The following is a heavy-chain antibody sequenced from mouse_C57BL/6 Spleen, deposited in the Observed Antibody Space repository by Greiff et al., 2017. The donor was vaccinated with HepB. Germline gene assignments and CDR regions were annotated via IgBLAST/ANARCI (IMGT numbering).Heavy chain of an antibody. J-gene: IGHJ4*01. Sequence: VKLMESGPGLVAPSQSLSITCTVSGFSLTSYGVHWVRQPPGKGLEWLVVIWSDGSTTYNSALKSRLSISKDNSKSQVFLKMNSLQTDDTAMYYCARSYDYDDAMDYWGQGTSVTVSS. CDR1: GFSLTSYG. CDR2: IWSDGST. D-gene: IGHD2-4*01. V-gene: IGHV2-6*03. CDR3: ARSYDYDDAMDY.